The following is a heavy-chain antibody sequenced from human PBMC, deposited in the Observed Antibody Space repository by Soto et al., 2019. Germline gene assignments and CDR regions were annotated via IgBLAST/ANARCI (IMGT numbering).Heavy chain of an antibody. Sequence: QVQLVESGGGVVQSGRSLRLSCAASGFTFSYYAMHWVRQAPGKGLEWVALISYSGNNKYYADSVKGRFTISRDNSENTLYLQMNSLGAEDTAIYYCARTPETSGYYYYFDYWGQGTLITVSS. J-gene: IGHJ4*02. D-gene: IGHD3-22*01. CDR2: ISYSGNNK. CDR3: ARTPETSGYYYYFDY. CDR1: GFTFSYYA. V-gene: IGHV3-30-3*01.